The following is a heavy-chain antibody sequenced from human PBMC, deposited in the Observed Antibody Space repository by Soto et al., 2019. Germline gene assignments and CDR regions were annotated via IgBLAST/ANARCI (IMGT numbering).Heavy chain of an antibody. CDR2: IYYSGST. Sequence: QLQLQESGPGLVKPSETLSLTCTVSGGSISSSSYYWGWIRQPPGKGLEWIGSIYYSGSTYYNPSLKSRVTISVDTAKNQFSLRLSSVTAADTAVYYCARLARPFSWYQWWGQGTLVTVSS. CDR3: ARLARPFSWYQW. J-gene: IGHJ4*02. CDR1: GGSISSSSYY. D-gene: IGHD6-13*01. V-gene: IGHV4-39*01.